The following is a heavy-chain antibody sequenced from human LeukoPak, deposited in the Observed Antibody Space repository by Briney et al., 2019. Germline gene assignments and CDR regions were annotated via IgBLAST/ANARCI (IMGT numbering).Heavy chain of an antibody. CDR2: INPNSGGT. Sequence: ASVKVSCKASGYTFTGYYMHWVRQAPGQGLEWMGWINPNSGGTNYAQKFQGWVTMTRDTSISTAYMELSRLRSDDTAVYYCARDGGPYSSSWYPLSWYGMDVWGQGTTVTVSS. CDR1: GYTFTGYY. CDR3: ARDGGPYSSSWYPLSWYGMDV. D-gene: IGHD6-13*01. V-gene: IGHV1-2*04. J-gene: IGHJ6*02.